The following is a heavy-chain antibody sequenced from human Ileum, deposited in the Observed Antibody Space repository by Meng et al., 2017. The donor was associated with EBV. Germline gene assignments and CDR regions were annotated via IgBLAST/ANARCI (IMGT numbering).Heavy chain of an antibody. CDR2: INADNGNT. CDR3: ARVERGVKFDK. V-gene: IGHV1-3*01. CDR1: GYTFFNYA. D-gene: IGHD2-21*01. J-gene: IGHJ4*01. Sequence: VNLVETEDEVKSPGASVKVSCKASGYTFFNYAIHWVRQAPGQRPEWMGWINADNGNTKYSQKFQGRVTITRNTPASTVYMDVRSLRSEDTAVYFCARVERGVKFDKWGQGTLVTVSS.